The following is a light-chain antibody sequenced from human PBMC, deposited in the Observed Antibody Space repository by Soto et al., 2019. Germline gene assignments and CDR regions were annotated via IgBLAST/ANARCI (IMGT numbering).Light chain of an antibody. Sequence: EIVLTQSPGTLSLSPGERATLSCRASQSVTSSYLAWYQQKPGQAPRLLMYGASNRATGIPDRFSGSGSGTDFTLTISRLEPEDFAVYYCQQYGSSGTFGQGTMV. CDR1: QSVTSSY. CDR3: QQYGSSGT. V-gene: IGKV3-20*01. CDR2: GAS. J-gene: IGKJ1*01.